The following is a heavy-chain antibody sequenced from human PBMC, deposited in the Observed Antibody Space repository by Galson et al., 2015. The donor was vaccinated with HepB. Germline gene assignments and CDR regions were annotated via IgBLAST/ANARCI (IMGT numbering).Heavy chain of an antibody. CDR1: GFTFSSYS. D-gene: IGHD3-22*01. J-gene: IGHJ6*02. V-gene: IGHV3-48*02. Sequence: SLRLSCAASGFTFSSYSMNWVRQAPGKGLEWVSYISSSSSTIYYADSVKGRFTISRDNAKNSLYLQMNSLRDEDTAVYYCARDRTYYYDSSGYYYYYYYGMDVWGQGTTVTVSS. CDR2: ISSSSSTI. CDR3: ARDRTYYYDSSGYYYYYYYGMDV.